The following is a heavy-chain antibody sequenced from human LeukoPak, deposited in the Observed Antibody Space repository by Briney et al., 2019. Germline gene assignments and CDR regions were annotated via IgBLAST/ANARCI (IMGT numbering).Heavy chain of an antibody. J-gene: IGHJ4*02. CDR2: IYHSGST. CDR1: GYSISSGYY. D-gene: IGHD4-17*01. CDR3: ARVIYGAHDY. Sequence: PSETLSLTCTVSGYSISSGYYWGWIRQPPGKGLEWIGSIYHSGSTYYNPSLKSRVTISVDTSKNQFSLKLSSVTAADTAVYYCARVIYGAHDYWGQGTLVTVSS. V-gene: IGHV4-38-2*02.